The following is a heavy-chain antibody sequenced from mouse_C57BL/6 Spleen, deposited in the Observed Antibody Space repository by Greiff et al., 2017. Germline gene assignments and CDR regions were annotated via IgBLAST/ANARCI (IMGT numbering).Heavy chain of an antibody. Sequence: EVQLVESGGGLVKPGGSLKLSCAASGFTFSDYGMHWVRQAPEKGLEWVAYISSGSSTISYADTVQGRFTISRDNAKHTLFLQMTSLRSEDTAMWYCAGEETGNCYFDVWGTGTTVTVSS. CDR3: AGEETGNCYFDV. CDR2: ISSGSSTI. CDR1: GFTFSDYG. J-gene: IGHJ1*03. D-gene: IGHD4-1*01. V-gene: IGHV5-17*01.